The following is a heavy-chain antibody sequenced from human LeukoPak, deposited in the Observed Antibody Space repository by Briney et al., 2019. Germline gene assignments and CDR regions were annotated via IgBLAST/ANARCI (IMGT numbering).Heavy chain of an antibody. V-gene: IGHV1-46*01. D-gene: IGHD6-6*01. Sequence: GASVKVSCKASGYTFTSYYMHWVRQAPGQGLEWMGIINPSGGSTSYAQKFQGRVTMTRDTSTSTVYMELSSLRSEDTAVYYCARESGSSSSDYYYGMDVWRQGTTVTVSS. J-gene: IGHJ6*02. CDR2: INPSGGST. CDR3: ARESGSSSSDYYYGMDV. CDR1: GYTFTSYY.